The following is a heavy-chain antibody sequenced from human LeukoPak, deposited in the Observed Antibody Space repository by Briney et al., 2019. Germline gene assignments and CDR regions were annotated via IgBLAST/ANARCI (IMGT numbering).Heavy chain of an antibody. J-gene: IGHJ4*02. V-gene: IGHV3-74*01. CDR1: GFTFSNYF. CDR2: TSGDGSTT. D-gene: IGHD1-26*01. Sequence: GRSLRLSCAASGFTFSNYFTPWVRQAPGKGLVWVSLTSGDGSTTAYAASVTGLFTSSRDNPKNTLYLQMNSLGVEDTAVYYCAREVVGLAFDYWGQGTLATVSS. CDR3: AREVVGLAFDY.